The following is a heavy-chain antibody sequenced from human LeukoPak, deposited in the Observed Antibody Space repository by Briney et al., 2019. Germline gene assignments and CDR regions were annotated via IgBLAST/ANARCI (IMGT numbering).Heavy chain of an antibody. Sequence: SSETLSLTCTASGGSISSYCWSWIRQPPGKGLEWIGYIYYSGSTNYNPSLKSRVTISVDTSKNQFSLKLSSVTAADTAVYYCASLYSSSWDGYFDYWGQGTLVTVSS. J-gene: IGHJ4*02. CDR1: GGSISSYC. CDR3: ASLYSSSWDGYFDY. CDR2: IYYSGST. V-gene: IGHV4-59*01. D-gene: IGHD6-13*01.